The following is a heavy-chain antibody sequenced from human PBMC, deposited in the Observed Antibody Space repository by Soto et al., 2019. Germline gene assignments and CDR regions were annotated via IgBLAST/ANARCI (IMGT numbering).Heavy chain of an antibody. CDR3: ATRPNNVQFYVGVYDF. Sequence: EVQLVESGGGLVQPGGSLRLSCAASGLAFSSHWMTWVRQAPGKGLEWVANINQDGTEEYYVDSVKGRFTISRDNAKNSLYLQINSRRAEETALYYCATRPNNVQFYVGVYDFWGQGTLVTVSS. V-gene: IGHV3-7*01. D-gene: IGHD1-20*01. J-gene: IGHJ4*02. CDR1: GLAFSSHW. CDR2: INQDGTEE.